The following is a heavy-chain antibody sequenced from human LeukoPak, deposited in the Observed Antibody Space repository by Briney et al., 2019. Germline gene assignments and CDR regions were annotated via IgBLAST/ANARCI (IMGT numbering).Heavy chain of an antibody. J-gene: IGHJ4*02. D-gene: IGHD2-15*01. Sequence: SETLSLTCTVSGVSINGYHWSWIRQPPGKGLEWVGNTYYSGNTNYNPSLKSRLTISVDTSMHQFSLKLTSVTAADTAVYYCARGYCSGGSCWDYWGQGTLVTVSS. CDR1: GVSINGYH. CDR3: ARGYCSGGSCWDY. CDR2: TYYSGNT. V-gene: IGHV4-59*01.